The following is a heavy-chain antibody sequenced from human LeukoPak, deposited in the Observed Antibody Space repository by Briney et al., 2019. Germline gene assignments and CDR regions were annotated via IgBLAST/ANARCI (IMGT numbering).Heavy chain of an antibody. V-gene: IGHV4-4*07. CDR2: IYTSGST. CDR3: ARSIAPQQLVRYYYGMDV. CDR1: GGSISSYY. D-gene: IGHD6-13*01. Sequence: SETLSLTCTVPGGSISSYYWSWIRQPAGKGLEWIGRIYTSGSTNYNPSLKSRVTMSVDTSKNQFSLKLSSVTAADTAVYYCARSIAPQQLVRYYYGMDVWGQGTTVTVSS. J-gene: IGHJ6*02.